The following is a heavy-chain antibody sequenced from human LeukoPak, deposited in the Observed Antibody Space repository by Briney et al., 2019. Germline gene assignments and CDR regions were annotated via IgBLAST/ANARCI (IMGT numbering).Heavy chain of an antibody. V-gene: IGHV3-23*01. CDR3: AKDSDTPGYFDY. J-gene: IGHJ4*02. D-gene: IGHD2-2*02. Sequence: GGSPRLSCAASGFTFSNYAMNWVRQAPGKGLEWISGIGGSGTGTFYADSVKGRFTISRDNSKNTLFLQMTSLRAEDTAIYYCAKDSDTPGYFDYWGRGTPVTVSS. CDR2: IGGSGTGT. CDR1: GFTFSNYA.